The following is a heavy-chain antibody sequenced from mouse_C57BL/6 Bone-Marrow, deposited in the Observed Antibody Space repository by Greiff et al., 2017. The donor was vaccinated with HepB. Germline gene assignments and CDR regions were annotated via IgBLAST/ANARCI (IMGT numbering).Heavy chain of an antibody. CDR3: ASPHYGSSYFDY. V-gene: IGHV1-64*01. D-gene: IGHD1-1*01. Sequence: QVQLQQSGAELVKPGASVKLSCKASGYTFTSYWMHWVKQRPGQGLEWIGMIHPNSGSTNYNEKFKSKATLTVDKSSSTAYMQLSSLTSEDSAVYYCASPHYGSSYFDYWGQGTTLTVSS. CDR1: GYTFTSYW. J-gene: IGHJ2*01. CDR2: IHPNSGST.